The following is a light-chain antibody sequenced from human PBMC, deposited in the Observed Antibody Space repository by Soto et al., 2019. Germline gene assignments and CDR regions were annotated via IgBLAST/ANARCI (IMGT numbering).Light chain of an antibody. CDR3: SSYAGTNIVI. J-gene: IGLJ2*01. V-gene: IGLV2-8*01. CDR1: SSDVGGYNF. Sequence: QSVLTQPPSASGSPGQSVTISCTGTSSDVGGYNFVSWYQQHPGKAPKLIIYEVTQRPSGVPDRFSGSKSGNTASLAVSGLQGEDEADYYCSSYAGTNIVIFGGGTQLTVL. CDR2: EVT.